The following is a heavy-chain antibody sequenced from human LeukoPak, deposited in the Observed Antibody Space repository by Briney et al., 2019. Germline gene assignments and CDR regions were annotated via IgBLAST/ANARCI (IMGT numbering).Heavy chain of an antibody. V-gene: IGHV3-23*01. CDR3: AKGGSSGSSSDN. Sequence: PGGSLRLSCAASGFTFSTYAMSWVRQTPGKGLEWVAAISGDNPGTYHANSVKGRFTISRDNSKNTLYLQMNSLRAEDTAVYYCAKGGSSGSSSDNWGQGTLVTVSS. CDR2: ISGDNPGT. D-gene: IGHD3-22*01. J-gene: IGHJ4*02. CDR1: GFTFSTYA.